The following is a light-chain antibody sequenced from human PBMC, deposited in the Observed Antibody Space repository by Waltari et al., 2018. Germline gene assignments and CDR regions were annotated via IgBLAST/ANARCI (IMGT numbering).Light chain of an antibody. V-gene: IGLV8-61*01. J-gene: IGLJ3*02. Sequence: QTVVTQETSLSVSPGGTVPLPCALSSGSLSTTSYATWYQQTPGQAPHTLVYKANARSSGVPDRFSGSILGNTAALTITGAQADDESDYYCALYMGSGIWVFGGGTRLTVL. CDR3: ALYMGSGIWV. CDR2: KAN. CDR1: SGSLSTTSY.